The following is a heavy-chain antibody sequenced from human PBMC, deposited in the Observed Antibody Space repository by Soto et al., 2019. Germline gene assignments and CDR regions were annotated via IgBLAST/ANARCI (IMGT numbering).Heavy chain of an antibody. CDR1: GYTFTGYS. CDR3: ARERDSSSANDAFDI. Sequence: GASVKVSCKASGYTFTGYSMHWVRQAPGQGLEWMGWINPNSGGTNYAQKFQGRVTMTRDTSISTAYMELSRLRSDDTAVYYCARERDSSSANDAFDIWGQGTMVTVSS. CDR2: INPNSGGT. J-gene: IGHJ3*02. D-gene: IGHD6-6*01. V-gene: IGHV1-2*02.